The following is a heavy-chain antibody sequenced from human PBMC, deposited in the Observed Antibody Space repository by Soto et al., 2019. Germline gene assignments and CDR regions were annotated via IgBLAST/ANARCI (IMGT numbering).Heavy chain of an antibody. CDR1: GFAFTNYW. D-gene: IGHD1-26*01. CDR3: AKETNSGNDY. CDR2: INIDGSIT. J-gene: IGHJ4*02. V-gene: IGHV3-74*01. Sequence: PGGSLRLSCAASGFTSGFAFTNYWMHWVRQAPGKGLVWVSRINIDGSITDYADSVKGRFTISRDNPKNTLYLQMNSLRVDDTAVYYCAKETNSGNDYWGQGTLVTVSS.